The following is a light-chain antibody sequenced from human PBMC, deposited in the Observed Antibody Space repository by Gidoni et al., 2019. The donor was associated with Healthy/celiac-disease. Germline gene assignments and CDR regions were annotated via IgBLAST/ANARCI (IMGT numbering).Light chain of an antibody. J-gene: IGLJ2*01. CDR3: QVWDSSSDHVV. Sequence: SYVLTQPPPVSVAPGQTARITCGGNHIGSKSVHGYQQKPGQAPGLVVYDDSDRPSGIPERFSGSNSGNTASLAISRVEAGDEADYYCQVWDSSSDHVVVGGGTKLTVL. CDR2: DDS. V-gene: IGLV3-21*02. CDR1: HIGSKS.